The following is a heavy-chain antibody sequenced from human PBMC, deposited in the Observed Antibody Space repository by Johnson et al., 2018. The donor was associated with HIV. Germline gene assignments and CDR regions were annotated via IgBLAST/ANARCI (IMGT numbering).Heavy chain of an antibody. V-gene: IGHV3-66*01. CDR2: IYSAGST. J-gene: IGHJ3*02. CDR3: ARDRGGSSYSGVAFDI. Sequence: VQLVESGGDWVQRGGSLRLSCAASGFTVSSNYMTWVRPAPGTGLAWVSVIYSAGSTYYADSGKGRFTISRDNSKNTVYRQMNSLRAEDTAMYYCARDRGGSSYSGVAFDIWGQGRMVTVSS. D-gene: IGHD1-26*01. CDR1: GFTVSSNY.